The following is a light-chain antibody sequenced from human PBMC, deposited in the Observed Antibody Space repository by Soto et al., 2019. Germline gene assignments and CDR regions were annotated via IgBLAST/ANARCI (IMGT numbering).Light chain of an antibody. J-gene: IGKJ5*01. CDR2: AAS. CDR1: QSIASY. Sequence: TPSPPPLSSSPGERATLSSRASQSIASYLNWYQQKLGKAPKFLIYAASTLQSGVPSRFSGSGSGTDFKNTISSLEPEDFTSYFCQPSYSMLICLGAGTGLETK. CDR3: QPSYSMLIC. V-gene: IGKV1-39*01.